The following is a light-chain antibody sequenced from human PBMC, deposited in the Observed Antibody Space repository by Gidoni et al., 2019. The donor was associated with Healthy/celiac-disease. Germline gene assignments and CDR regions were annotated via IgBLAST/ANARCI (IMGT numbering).Light chain of an antibody. V-gene: IGKV1-5*01. J-gene: IGKJ1*01. CDR1: QSISSW. CDR3: QQYNSLWT. Sequence: GDRVTITCRASQSISSWLAWYQQKPGKAPKLLIYDASSLESGVPSRVSGSGSGTEFTLTISSLQPDDFATYYCQQYNSLWTFGQGTKVEIK. CDR2: DAS.